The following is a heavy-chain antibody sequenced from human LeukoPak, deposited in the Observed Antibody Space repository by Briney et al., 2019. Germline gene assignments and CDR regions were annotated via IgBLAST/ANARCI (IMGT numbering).Heavy chain of an antibody. Sequence: SETLSLTCTVSGGSINGDFWTWIRHRPEKGLDRIGYISDMGGTNYNPSLKRRVTLSVDSSNTESSLRLNSVTAADTAVYYCARVFRGAVTSNWFDPWGQGTPVTVSS. CDR1: GGSINGDF. D-gene: IGHD4-17*01. V-gene: IGHV4-59*01. J-gene: IGHJ5*02. CDR3: ARVFRGAVTSNWFDP. CDR2: ISDMGGT.